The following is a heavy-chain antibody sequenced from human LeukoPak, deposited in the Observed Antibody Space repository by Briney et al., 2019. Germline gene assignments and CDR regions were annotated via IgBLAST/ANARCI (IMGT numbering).Heavy chain of an antibody. J-gene: IGHJ5*02. V-gene: IGHV4-30-4*08. CDR1: GGSISSCDYY. Sequence: SETLSLTCTVSGGSISSCDYYWSWIRQPPGKGLEWIGYIYYSGSTYYNPSLKSRVTISVDTSKNQFSLKLSYVTAADTAVYYCARFFGEITIIGVVTYNWFDPWGQGTLVTVSS. CDR3: ARFFGEITIIGVVTYNWFDP. D-gene: IGHD3-3*01. CDR2: IYYSGST.